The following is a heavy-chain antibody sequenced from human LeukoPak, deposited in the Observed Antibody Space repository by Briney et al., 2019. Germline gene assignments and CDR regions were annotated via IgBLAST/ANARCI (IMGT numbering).Heavy chain of an antibody. CDR2: ISTQSGNT. V-gene: IGHV1-18*01. Sequence: GASVKVSCKASGYSLTTYGINWMRQAPRQGLEWMGWISTQSGNTNYAQKVQGRLTLTTDIYTNTAYMELRSLRSDDTAVYCARGAYGDKWGQGTMVTVSS. CDR1: GYSLTTYG. J-gene: IGHJ4*02. D-gene: IGHD4-17*01. CDR3: RGAYGDK.